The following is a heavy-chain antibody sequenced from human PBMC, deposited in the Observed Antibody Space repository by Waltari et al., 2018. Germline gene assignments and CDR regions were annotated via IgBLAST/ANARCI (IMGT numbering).Heavy chain of an antibody. V-gene: IGHV4-39*07. CDR1: GGSISSSSYY. Sequence: QLQLQESGPGLVKPSETLSLTCTVSGGSISSSSYYWGWIRQPPGKGLEWLGSIYYSGGTYYDPSLKSRVTISVDTSKNQFSLKLSSVTAADTAVYYCARGGRITIPGFDYWGQGTLVTVSS. D-gene: IGHD1-20*01. J-gene: IGHJ4*02. CDR3: ARGGRITIPGFDY. CDR2: IYYSGGT.